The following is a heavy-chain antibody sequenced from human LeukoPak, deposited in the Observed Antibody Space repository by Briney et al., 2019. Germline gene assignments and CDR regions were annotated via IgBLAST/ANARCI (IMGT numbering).Heavy chain of an antibody. CDR3: AKSHHVTAIDY. Sequence: GGSLRLSCATSGFTFSSYAMSWVRQAPGKGLEWVSSISGSGGNTYYAGSVKGRFTISRDNSKNTLYLQMNSLRADDTAVYYCAKSHHVTAIDYWGQGTLVTVSS. V-gene: IGHV3-23*01. CDR2: ISGSGGNT. D-gene: IGHD2-21*02. CDR1: GFTFSSYA. J-gene: IGHJ4*02.